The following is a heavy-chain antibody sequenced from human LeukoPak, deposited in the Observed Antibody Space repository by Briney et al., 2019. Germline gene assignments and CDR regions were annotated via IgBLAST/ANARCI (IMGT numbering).Heavy chain of an antibody. Sequence: GGSLRLSCAASGFTFSDYYMSWIRQAPGKGLEWVADIKQVGSEKYYVDSVKGRFTISRDNAKNSLYLQMNNLRAEDTAVYYCALTPDYYGSGSFDYWGQGTLVTVSS. V-gene: IGHV3-7*01. CDR1: GFTFSDYY. CDR3: ALTPDYYGSGSFDY. D-gene: IGHD3-10*01. CDR2: IKQVGSEK. J-gene: IGHJ4*02.